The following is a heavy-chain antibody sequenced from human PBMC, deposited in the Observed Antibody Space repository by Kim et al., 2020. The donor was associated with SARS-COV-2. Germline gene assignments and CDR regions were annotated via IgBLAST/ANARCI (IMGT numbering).Heavy chain of an antibody. D-gene: IGHD2-15*01. V-gene: IGHV3-30*18. CDR3: AKEGEEWRTKKVVVAATTPNWFDP. Sequence: GGSLRLSCAASGFTFSSYGMHWVRQAPGKGLEWVAVISYDGINKYYADSVKGRFTISRDNSKNTLYLQMNSLRAEDTAVYYCAKEGEEWRTKKVVVAATTPNWFDPWGQGTLVTVSS. CDR2: ISYDGINK. J-gene: IGHJ5*02. CDR1: GFTFSSYG.